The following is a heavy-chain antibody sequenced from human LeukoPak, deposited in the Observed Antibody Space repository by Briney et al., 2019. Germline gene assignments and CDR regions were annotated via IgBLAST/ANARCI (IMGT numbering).Heavy chain of an antibody. J-gene: IGHJ4*02. Sequence: PSETLSLTCTVSGGSISSYYWNWIRQPPGKGLEWIGYIYYSGRTNYNPSLKSRVTISVDTSKNQFSLKLSSVTAADTAVYYCARDLGSTYFDYWGQGTLVTVSS. CDR2: IYYSGRT. V-gene: IGHV4-59*12. CDR3: ARDLGSTYFDY. D-gene: IGHD3-10*02. CDR1: GGSISSYY.